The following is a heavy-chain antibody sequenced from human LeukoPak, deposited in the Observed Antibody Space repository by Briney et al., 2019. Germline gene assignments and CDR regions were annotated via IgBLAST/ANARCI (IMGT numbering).Heavy chain of an antibody. J-gene: IGHJ6*02. V-gene: IGHV3-23*01. Sequence: GGSLRLSCAASGFTFSSYAMSWVRQAPGKGLEWVSAISGSGGSTYYADSVKGRFTISRDNSKNTLYLQMNSLRAEDTAVYYCAEHTVTLVGATDYYGMDVWGQGTTVTVSS. CDR1: GFTFSSYA. CDR2: ISGSGGST. CDR3: AEHTVTLVGATDYYGMDV. D-gene: IGHD1-26*01.